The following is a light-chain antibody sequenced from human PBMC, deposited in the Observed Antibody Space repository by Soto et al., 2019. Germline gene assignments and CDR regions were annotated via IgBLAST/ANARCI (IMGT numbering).Light chain of an antibody. CDR1: QSVSSN. CDR3: QQRSDWPT. V-gene: IGKV3-11*01. CDR2: DAS. J-gene: IGKJ1*01. Sequence: EMVVIQAPATLSLSPGERATLSCRASQSVSSNLSWYQQKPGHRPRLLIYDASDSATRVPARFSGSGSGTHFTLTILSLEPEDFAVYYCQQRSDWPTFGQGTKVDIK.